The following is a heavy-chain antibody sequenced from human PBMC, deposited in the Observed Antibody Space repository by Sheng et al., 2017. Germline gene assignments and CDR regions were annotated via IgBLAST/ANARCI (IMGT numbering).Heavy chain of an antibody. V-gene: IGHV1-18*01. CDR2: ISAFNGKS. J-gene: IGHJ4*02. CDR3: VRDLGDDTDMVFYDF. CDR1: GYTFTSFG. D-gene: IGHD5-18*01. Sequence: QVQLVQSGVEVKKPGASVKVSCKSSGYTFTSFGISWVRQAPGQGLEWMGWISAFNGKSKYAQNLQGRVTMTTDTSTNTAYMELRSLRSDDTAVYYCVRDLGDDTDMVFYDFWGQGTLVTVSS.